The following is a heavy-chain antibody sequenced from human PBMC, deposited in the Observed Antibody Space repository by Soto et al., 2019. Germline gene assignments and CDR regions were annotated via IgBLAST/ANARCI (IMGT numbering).Heavy chain of an antibody. CDR2: ISSSSSYI. D-gene: IGHD1-1*01. Sequence: PGGSLLLSCASSGFTFSIYSIDWVRQAPGKGLDWVSSISSSSSYIYYADSVKGRFTISRDNAKNSLYLQMNSLRAEDTALYYCARSPGRDGHNHFDYWGQGIVVTVSS. V-gene: IGHV3-21*01. CDR1: GFTFSIYS. J-gene: IGHJ4*02. CDR3: ARSPGRDGHNHFDY.